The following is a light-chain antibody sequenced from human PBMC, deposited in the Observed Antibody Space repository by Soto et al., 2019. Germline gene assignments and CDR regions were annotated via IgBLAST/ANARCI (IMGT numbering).Light chain of an antibody. CDR3: SSYTEIRNYV. CDR1: SSDIGAYDY. J-gene: IGLJ1*01. V-gene: IGLV2-14*01. CDR2: QVT. Sequence: QSALTQPASLSESPGQSITISCTGTSSDIGAYDYVSWFQQHPGKAPKLMIYQVTNRPAGGSNRFSGSRSGNTASLTISGLQAEVEADYYCSSYTEIRNYVLGTGTKVT.